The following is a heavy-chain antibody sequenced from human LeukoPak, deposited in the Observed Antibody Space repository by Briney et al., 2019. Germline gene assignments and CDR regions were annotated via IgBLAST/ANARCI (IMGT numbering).Heavy chain of an antibody. CDR3: ARDWCSGGSFKFDC. CDR2: INPSGGST. V-gene: IGHV1-46*01. J-gene: IGHJ4*02. CDR1: GYTFTSYY. D-gene: IGHD2-15*01. Sequence: GASVKVSCKASGYTFTSYYMYWVRQAPGQGLEWMGIINPSGGSTSYAQTFQGRVTMTRDTSTSTVYMELSSLRSEDTVVYYWARDWCSGGSFKFDCWGQGTLVTASS.